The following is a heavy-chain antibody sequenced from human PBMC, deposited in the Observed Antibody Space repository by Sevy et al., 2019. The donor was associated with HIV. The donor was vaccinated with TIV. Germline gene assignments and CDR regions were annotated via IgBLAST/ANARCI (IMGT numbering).Heavy chain of an antibody. CDR3: VRAIAKDGSF. CDR2: INQDGSVK. D-gene: IGHD6-13*01. CDR1: GFSLNNYW. Sequence: GGSLRLSCVASGFSLNNYWMNWVRQAPGKGGEWVANINQDGSVKYYVESVRGRFTISRDNAGNFVFLQMSSLRVDDSALYYCVRAIAKDGSFWGQGTLVTVSS. J-gene: IGHJ4*02. V-gene: IGHV3-7*01.